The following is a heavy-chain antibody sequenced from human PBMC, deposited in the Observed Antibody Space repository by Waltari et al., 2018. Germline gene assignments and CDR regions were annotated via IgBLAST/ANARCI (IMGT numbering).Heavy chain of an antibody. J-gene: IGHJ4*02. D-gene: IGHD3-10*01. CDR3: AKDPERYYGSGSYYFDY. V-gene: IGHV3-33*06. CDR2: IWYDGSNK. Sequence: QVQLVESGGGMVQPGRSLRLACAASGFTFSSYGMHWVRQAPGKGLEWVAVIWYDGSNKYYADSGKGRVTISRDNSKNTLYLQMNSLRAEDTAVYYCAKDPERYYGSGSYYFDYWGQGTLVTVSS. CDR1: GFTFSSYG.